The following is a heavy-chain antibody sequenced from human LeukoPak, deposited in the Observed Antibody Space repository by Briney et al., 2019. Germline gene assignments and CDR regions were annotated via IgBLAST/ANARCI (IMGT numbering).Heavy chain of an antibody. V-gene: IGHV3-7*01. Sequence: GGSLRLSCAASGFTFSGHWMSWVRQAPGKRLEWVANINQGGSDKYYVDSVKGRFTISRDNANNLLYLQMNSLRGEDTAVYYCTRDRSRAEDDWGQGTLVTVSS. CDR3: TRDRSRAEDD. CDR2: INQGGSDK. J-gene: IGHJ4*02. CDR1: GFTFSGHW. D-gene: IGHD1-14*01.